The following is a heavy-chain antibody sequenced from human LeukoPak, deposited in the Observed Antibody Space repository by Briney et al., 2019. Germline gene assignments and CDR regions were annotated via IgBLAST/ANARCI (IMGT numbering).Heavy chain of an antibody. D-gene: IGHD6-6*01. Sequence: ASVKVSCKVSGYTLTELSMHWVRQAPGKGLEWMGGFDPEDGETIYAQKFQGRVTMTEDTSTDTAYMELSSLRSEDTAVYYCATGPLGQLVARDEYFQHWGQGTLVTVFS. V-gene: IGHV1-24*01. J-gene: IGHJ1*01. CDR2: FDPEDGET. CDR3: ATGPLGQLVARDEYFQH. CDR1: GYTLTELS.